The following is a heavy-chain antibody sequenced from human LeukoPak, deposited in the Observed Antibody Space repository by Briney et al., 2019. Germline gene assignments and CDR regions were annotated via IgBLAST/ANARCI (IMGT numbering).Heavy chain of an antibody. CDR3: ARHTTIAVAGIWWFDP. CDR2: IYYSGST. J-gene: IGHJ5*02. V-gene: IGHV4-59*08. D-gene: IGHD6-19*01. CDR1: GGSISSYY. Sequence: SETLSLTCTVSGGSISSYYWSWIRQPPGKGLEWIGYIYYSGSTNYNPSLKSRVTISVDTSKNQFSLKLSSVTAADTAVYYCARHTTIAVAGIWWFDPWGQGTLVTVSS.